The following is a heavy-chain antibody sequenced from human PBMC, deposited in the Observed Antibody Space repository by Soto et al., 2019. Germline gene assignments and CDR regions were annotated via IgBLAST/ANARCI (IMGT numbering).Heavy chain of an antibody. J-gene: IGHJ3*02. V-gene: IGHV1-3*01. CDR3: ARLTYGDYASGGAFDI. D-gene: IGHD4-17*01. CDR2: INAGNGNT. CDR1: GYTFTSYA. Sequence: ASVKVSCKASGYTFTSYAMHWVRQAPGQRLEWMGWINAGNGNTKYSQKFQGRVTITRDTSASTAYMELSSLRSEDTAVYYCARLTYGDYASGGAFDIWGQGTMVTVSS.